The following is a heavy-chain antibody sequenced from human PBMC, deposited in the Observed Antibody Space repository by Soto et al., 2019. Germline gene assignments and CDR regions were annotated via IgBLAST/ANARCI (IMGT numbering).Heavy chain of an antibody. Sequence: QVQLQQWGAGLWKPSETLSLTCAVYGGSFSAYYWSWIRQPPGKGLEWIGEINHSGSTNYNPSLKSRVTISVDTSKNQFSLKLSSVTAADTAVYYCARGQSSLLLDCWGQGILVTVSS. V-gene: IGHV4-34*01. CDR1: GGSFSAYY. CDR2: INHSGST. J-gene: IGHJ4*02. CDR3: ARGQSSLLLDC. D-gene: IGHD2-8*02.